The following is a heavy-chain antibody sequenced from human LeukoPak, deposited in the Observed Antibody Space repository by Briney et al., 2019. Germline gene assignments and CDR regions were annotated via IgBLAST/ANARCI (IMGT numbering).Heavy chain of an antibody. J-gene: IGHJ5*02. CDR2: IIPIFGTA. D-gene: IGHD2-2*01. CDR3: ATAGYCSSTSCYLVWFDP. CDR1: GGTFSSYA. V-gene: IGHV1-69*13. Sequence: SVKVSCKASGGTFSSYAISWVRQAPGQGLEWMGGIIPIFGTANYAQKFQGRVTITADESTSTAYMELSSLRSEDTAVYYCATAGYCSSTSCYLVWFDPWGQGTLVTVSS.